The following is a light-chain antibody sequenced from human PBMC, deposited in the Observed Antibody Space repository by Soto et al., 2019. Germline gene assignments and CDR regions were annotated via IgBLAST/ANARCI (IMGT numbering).Light chain of an antibody. CDR2: VNI. V-gene: IGLV1-40*01. CDR1: SSNIGAGYD. Sequence: QSVLTQPPSVSGAPGQRVTISCTGSSSNIGAGYDVHWYQQLPGTAPKLLIYVNINRPAGVPDRFSGSKSGTSASLAITGLQAEDEADFYCQSHDSSLSAYVFGTGTKVTVL. CDR3: QSHDSSLSAYV. J-gene: IGLJ1*01.